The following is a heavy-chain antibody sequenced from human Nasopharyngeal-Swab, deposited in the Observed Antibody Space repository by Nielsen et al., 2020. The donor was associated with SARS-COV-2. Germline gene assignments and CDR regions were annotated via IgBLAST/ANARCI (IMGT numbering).Heavy chain of an antibody. Sequence: GGSLRLSCAASGFTFSSYSMNWVRQAPGKGLEWVSSISSSSSYIYYADSVKGRFTISRDNAKNSLYLQMNSLRDEDTAVYYCARDQGRMSVSGYSPGGYYYYGMDVWGQGTTVTVSS. V-gene: IGHV3-21*01. CDR3: ARDQGRMSVSGYSPGGYYYYGMDV. CDR1: GFTFSSYS. J-gene: IGHJ6*02. D-gene: IGHD3-22*01. CDR2: ISSSSSYI.